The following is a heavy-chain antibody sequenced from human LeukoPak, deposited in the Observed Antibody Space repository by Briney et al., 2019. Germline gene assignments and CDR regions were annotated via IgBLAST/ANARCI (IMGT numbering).Heavy chain of an antibody. CDR3: ARDKELGLRYYGMDV. J-gene: IGHJ6*02. D-gene: IGHD1-26*01. CDR2: INPSGGST. Sequence: ASVTVSCKASGYIFTSYYMHWVRQAPGQGLEWMGIINPSGGSTSYAQKFQGRVTMTRDTSTSTVYMELSSLRSEDTAVYYCARDKELGLRYYGMDVWGQGTTVTVSS. CDR1: GYIFTSYY. V-gene: IGHV1-46*01.